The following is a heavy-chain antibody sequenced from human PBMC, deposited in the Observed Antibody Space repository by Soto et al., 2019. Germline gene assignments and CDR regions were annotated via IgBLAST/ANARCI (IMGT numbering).Heavy chain of an antibody. CDR1: GFTFTSSA. CDR3: AGTYYYDSSAYYAENDAFDI. CDR2: IVVGSGNT. Sequence: SVKVSCKASGFTFTSSAVQWVRQARGQRLEWVGWIVVGSGNTNYAQKFQERVTITRDMSTSTAYMELSSLRSEDTAVYYCAGTYYYDSSAYYAENDAFDIWGQGTMVTVS. J-gene: IGHJ3*02. D-gene: IGHD3-22*01. V-gene: IGHV1-58*01.